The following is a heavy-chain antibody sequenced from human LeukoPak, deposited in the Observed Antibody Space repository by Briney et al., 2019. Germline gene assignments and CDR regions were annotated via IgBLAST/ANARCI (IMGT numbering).Heavy chain of an antibody. CDR1: GFTFSSYS. CDR2: ISSSSYI. Sequence: GGSLRLSCAASGFTFSSYSMNWVRQAPGKGLEWVSSISSSSYIYYADSVKGRFTISRDNAKNSLYLQMNSLRAEDTAVYYCAREFYYGSGSDYWGQGTLVTVSS. V-gene: IGHV3-21*01. CDR3: AREFYYGSGSDY. D-gene: IGHD3-10*01. J-gene: IGHJ4*02.